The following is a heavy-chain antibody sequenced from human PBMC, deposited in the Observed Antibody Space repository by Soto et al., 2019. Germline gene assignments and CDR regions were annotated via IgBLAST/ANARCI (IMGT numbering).Heavy chain of an antibody. Sequence: EVQLLESGGGLVQPGGSLRLSCAASGFTFSSYAMSWVRQAPGKGLEWVSAISGSGGSTYYADSVKGRFTISRDNSKNTMYLQMNSLRAEDTAVDYCAKRVWDDYGDAGWDWYFDLWGRGTLVTVSS. CDR3: AKRVWDDYGDAGWDWYFDL. CDR1: GFTFSSYA. J-gene: IGHJ2*01. D-gene: IGHD4-17*01. CDR2: ISGSGGST. V-gene: IGHV3-23*01.